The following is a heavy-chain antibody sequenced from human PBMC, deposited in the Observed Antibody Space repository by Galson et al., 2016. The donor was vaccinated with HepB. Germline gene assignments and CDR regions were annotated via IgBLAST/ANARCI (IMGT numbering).Heavy chain of an antibody. J-gene: IGHJ4*02. CDR3: ARGFHLHEHIPMDY. CDR1: GGSITSNY. CDR2: IRAREEA. D-gene: IGHD2-21*01. V-gene: IGHV4-4*07. Sequence: SETLSLTCSVSGGSITSNYWSWIRQPAGKGLEYIGRIRAREEAMYDPSPKSRVTMSVDTSKNQFSLSLSSLTAADTAIYYCARGFHLHEHIPMDYWGQGVLVTVSS.